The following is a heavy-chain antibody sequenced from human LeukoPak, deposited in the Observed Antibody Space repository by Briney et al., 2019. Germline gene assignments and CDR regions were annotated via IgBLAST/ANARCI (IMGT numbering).Heavy chain of an antibody. D-gene: IGHD6-13*01. J-gene: IGHJ4*01. Sequence: GGSLRLSCAVSGFIFTDYWMNGVRQAPGKGLEWVASIRQDGGEKSYVDSVKGRFTISRNHTRSSLYLQINSLRAEATPVYYCARVGTAAGLYFDLWGQGTLVTVSS. CDR1: GFIFTDYW. CDR3: ARVGTAAGLYFDL. CDR2: IRQDGGEK. V-gene: IGHV3-7*01.